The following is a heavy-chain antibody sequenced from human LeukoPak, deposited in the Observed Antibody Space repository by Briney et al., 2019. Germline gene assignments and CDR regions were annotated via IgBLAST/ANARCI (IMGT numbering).Heavy chain of an antibody. V-gene: IGHV4-39*01. D-gene: IGHD1-1*01. Sequence: PSETLSLTCTVSGGSIRSSSHYWGWVRQPPGKGLQWIGGIYYSGSTYYNPSLKSRVTISVDTSKNQFSLKLSSVTAADTAVYYCARGNELRYFDYWGQGTLVTVSS. CDR3: ARGNELRYFDY. CDR1: GGSIRSSSHY. J-gene: IGHJ4*02. CDR2: IYYSGST.